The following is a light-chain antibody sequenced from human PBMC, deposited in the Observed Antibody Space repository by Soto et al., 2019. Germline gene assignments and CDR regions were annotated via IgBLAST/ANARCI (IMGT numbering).Light chain of an antibody. CDR3: QLYGISPH. Sequence: EIVLTQSPGTLSLSPGERATLSFKTSQSRGSNFLAWYQHKPGQAPRLLIYASSNRATGIPDRLSGSASGTDFTLTINRLEPEDFAVYYCQLYGISPHFGQGTRLEIK. CDR2: ASS. V-gene: IGKV3-20*01. CDR1: QSRGSNF. J-gene: IGKJ5*01.